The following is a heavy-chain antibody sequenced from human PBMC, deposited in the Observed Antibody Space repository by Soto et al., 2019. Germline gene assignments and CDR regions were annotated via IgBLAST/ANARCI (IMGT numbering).Heavy chain of an antibody. D-gene: IGHD4-17*01. V-gene: IGHV3-66*01. CDR2: IYSGGST. CDR3: ARSEYGDHGYFDC. Sequence: EVQLVESGGGLVQPGGSLTLSCAASKFAVSANYMTWVRQAPGKGLEWVSVIYSGGSTYYADSVKGRFTISRDNSKNTLYLQMNSLRVEDTAVYYCARSEYGDHGYFDCWGQGTLVTVSS. J-gene: IGHJ4*02. CDR1: KFAVSANY.